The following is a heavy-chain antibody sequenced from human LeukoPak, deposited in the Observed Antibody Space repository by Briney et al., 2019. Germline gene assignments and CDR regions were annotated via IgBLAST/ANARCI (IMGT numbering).Heavy chain of an antibody. D-gene: IGHD2-15*01. Sequence: ASVKVSCKASGYTFTSHYMHWVRQAPGQGLEWMGIINPSGGSTSYAQKLQGRVTMTTDTSTSTAYMELRSLRSDDTAVYYCARVVVAATQGAYYYYMDVWGKGTTVTVSS. J-gene: IGHJ6*03. CDR2: INPSGGST. V-gene: IGHV1-46*01. CDR1: GYTFTSHY. CDR3: ARVVVAATQGAYYYYMDV.